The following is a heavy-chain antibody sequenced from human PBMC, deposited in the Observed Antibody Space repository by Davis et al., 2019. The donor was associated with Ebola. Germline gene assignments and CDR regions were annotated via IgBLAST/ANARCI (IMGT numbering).Heavy chain of an antibody. J-gene: IGHJ5*02. CDR1: GGSISSGDYY. CDR3: ARRIGYCSGGSCYLGLGWFDP. V-gene: IGHV4-30-4*01. Sequence: MPSETLSLTCTVSGGSISSGDYYWSWIRQPPGKGLEWIGYIYYSGSTYYNPSLKSRVTISIDTSKNQFSLKLSSVTAADTAVYYCARRIGYCSGGSCYLGLGWFDPWGQGTLVTVFS. CDR2: IYYSGST. D-gene: IGHD2-15*01.